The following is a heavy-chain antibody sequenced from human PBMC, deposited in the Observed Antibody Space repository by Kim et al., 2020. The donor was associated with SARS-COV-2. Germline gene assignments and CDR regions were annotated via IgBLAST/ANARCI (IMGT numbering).Heavy chain of an antibody. D-gene: IGHD6-19*01. CDR3: AKDLSSGWEGGIFDY. V-gene: IGHV3-30*18. Sequence: GGSLRLSCAASGFTFSSYGMHWVRQAPGKGLEWVAVISYDGSNKYYADSVKGRFTISRDNSKNTLYLQMNSLRAEDTAVYYCAKDLSSGWEGGIFDYWGQGTLVTVSS. CDR2: ISYDGSNK. J-gene: IGHJ4*02. CDR1: GFTFSSYG.